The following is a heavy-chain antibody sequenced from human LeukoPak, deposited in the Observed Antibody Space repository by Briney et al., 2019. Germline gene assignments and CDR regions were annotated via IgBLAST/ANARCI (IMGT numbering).Heavy chain of an antibody. Sequence: GGSLRLSCAASGFTFTKYWMTWVRQAPGKGLEWVANIKQDGSEKFHVDSVKGRFTISRDNAKNSLDLQINSLGAEDTAVYYCARGLDCRSTSCYLDNWGQGTLDTVSS. CDR2: IKQDGSEK. CDR3: ARGLDCRSTSCYLDN. J-gene: IGHJ4*02. CDR1: GFTFTKYW. V-gene: IGHV3-7*01. D-gene: IGHD2-2*01.